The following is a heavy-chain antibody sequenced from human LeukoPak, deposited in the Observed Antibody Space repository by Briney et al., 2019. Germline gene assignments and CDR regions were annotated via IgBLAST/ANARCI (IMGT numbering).Heavy chain of an antibody. CDR2: ISYDGGNK. CDR1: GFTFSSYA. D-gene: IGHD5-24*01. V-gene: IGHV3-30*01. Sequence: GRSLRLSCAASGFTFSSYAKHWVRQAPGKGLEWVAVISYDGGNKYYADSVKGRFTVSRDNSKNTLYLQMNSLRAEDTAVYYCARDGRDGYNLGYWGQGTLVTVSS. CDR3: ARDGRDGYNLGY. J-gene: IGHJ4*02.